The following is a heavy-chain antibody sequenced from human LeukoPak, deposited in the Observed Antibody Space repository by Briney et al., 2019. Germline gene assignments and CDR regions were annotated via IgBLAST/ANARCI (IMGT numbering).Heavy chain of an antibody. D-gene: IGHD1-26*01. J-gene: IGHJ4*02. CDR1: GGSFSGYY. CDR3: AQSGGSYWYYFDY. V-gene: IGHV4-59*01. CDR2: IYYSGST. Sequence: PSETLSLTCAVYGGSFSGYYWSWIRQPPGKGLEWIGYIYYSGSTNYNPSLKSRVTISVDTSKNQFSLKLSSVTAADTAVYYCAQSGGSYWYYFDYWGQGTLVTVSS.